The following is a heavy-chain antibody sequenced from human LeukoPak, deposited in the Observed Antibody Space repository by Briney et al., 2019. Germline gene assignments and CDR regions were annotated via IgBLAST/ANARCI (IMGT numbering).Heavy chain of an antibody. V-gene: IGHV3-7*01. CDR1: GFTFSSYW. CDR3: ARVGSHSGSLSLIRRNYKYYYYMDV. Sequence: GGSLRLSCAASGFTFSSYWMSWVRQAPGKGLEWVANIKQDGSEKYYVDSVKGRFTISRDNAKNSLYLQMNSLRAEDTAVYYCARVGSHSGSLSLIRRNYKYYYYMDVWGKGTTVTISS. D-gene: IGHD3-10*01. J-gene: IGHJ6*03. CDR2: IKQDGSEK.